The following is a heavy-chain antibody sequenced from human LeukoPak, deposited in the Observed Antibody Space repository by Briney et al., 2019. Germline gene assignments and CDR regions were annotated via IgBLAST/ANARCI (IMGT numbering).Heavy chain of an antibody. CDR1: GGSVSSYY. CDR2: MYYSGST. J-gene: IGHJ6*03. D-gene: IGHD3-9*01. CDR3: ARGGADILTGYSVHYYYYYYMDV. Sequence: SETLSLTCTVSGGSVSSYYWSWIRQPPGKGLEWIGYMYYSGSTNYNPSLKSRVTISVDTSKNQFSLKLSSATAADTAVYYCARGGADILTGYSVHYYYYYYMDVWGKGTTVTISS. V-gene: IGHV4-59*02.